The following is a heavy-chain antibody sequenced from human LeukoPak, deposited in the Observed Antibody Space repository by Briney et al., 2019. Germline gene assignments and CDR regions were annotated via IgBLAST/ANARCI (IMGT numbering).Heavy chain of an antibody. D-gene: IGHD3-10*01. Sequence: GGSLRLSCSASGFTFSSYAMNWVRQAPGKGLEWVSGISWNSGSIGYADSVKGRFTISRDNAKNSLYLQMNSLRAEDTALYYCAKGARITMVRGVTIWGQGTMVTVSS. V-gene: IGHV3-9*01. CDR3: AKGARITMVRGVTI. CDR1: GFTFSSYA. J-gene: IGHJ3*02. CDR2: ISWNSGSI.